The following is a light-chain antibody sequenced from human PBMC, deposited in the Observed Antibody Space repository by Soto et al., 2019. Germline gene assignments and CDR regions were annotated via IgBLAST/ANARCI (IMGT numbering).Light chain of an antibody. CDR2: GAS. V-gene: IGKV3-20*01. CDR1: QSVSSSY. J-gene: IGKJ5*01. Sequence: EIVLTQSPGTLSLSPGERATLSCRASQSVSSSYLAWYQQKPGQAPRLLIYGASSRATGIPDRFSGSGSATEFTLTISSLQPDDSATYYCQEYNSDSITFGQGTRLEIK. CDR3: QEYNSDSIT.